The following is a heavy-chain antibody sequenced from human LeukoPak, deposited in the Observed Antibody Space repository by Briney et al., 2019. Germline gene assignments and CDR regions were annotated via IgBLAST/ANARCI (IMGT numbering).Heavy chain of an antibody. CDR2: IRGSGGSNT. CDR3: AKGVLRSSPDY. J-gene: IGHJ4*02. V-gene: IGHV3-23*01. Sequence: GGSLRLSCAASGFTFSTYAMSGVRQAPGKGLEWVSTIRGSGGSNTYYADSVQGRFTISRDNSKNTLYLQMNTLRAEDTAVYYCAKGVLRSSPDYWGQGTLVTVSS. D-gene: IGHD5-12*01. CDR1: GFTFSTYA.